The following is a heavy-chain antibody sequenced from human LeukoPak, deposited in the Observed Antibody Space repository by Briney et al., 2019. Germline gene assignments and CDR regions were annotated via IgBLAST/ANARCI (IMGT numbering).Heavy chain of an antibody. Sequence: PSETLSLTCTVSGGSISSYYWSWIRQPPGKGLEWIGYIYYSGSTYYNPSLKSRVTISVHTSKNQFSLKLSSVTAADTAVYYCARIKAAAGDIDYWGQGTLVTVSS. CDR1: GGSISSYY. D-gene: IGHD6-13*01. J-gene: IGHJ4*02. CDR3: ARIKAAAGDIDY. V-gene: IGHV4-59*01. CDR2: IYYSGST.